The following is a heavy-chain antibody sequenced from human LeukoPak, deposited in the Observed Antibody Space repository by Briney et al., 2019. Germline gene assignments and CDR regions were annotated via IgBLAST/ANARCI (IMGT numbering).Heavy chain of an antibody. CDR1: GFTFSSYA. D-gene: IGHD2-15*01. CDR3: SRGLAASGNGNY. J-gene: IGHJ4*02. V-gene: IGHV3-30*04. CDR2: ISYDGSNS. Sequence: GGSLRLSCAASGFTFSSYAMHCVRQAPGKGLEWLAFISYDGSNSYYADSVKGRFTISRDNSKNTLYLQMKSLRGEDTAVYYCSRGLAASGNGNYWGQGTLVTVSS.